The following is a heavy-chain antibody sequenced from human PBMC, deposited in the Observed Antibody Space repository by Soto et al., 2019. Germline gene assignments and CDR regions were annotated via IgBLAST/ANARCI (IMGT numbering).Heavy chain of an antibody. V-gene: IGHV3-23*01. CDR3: AKLPVTQYDFWSGDAFDL. CDR1: GFTFSNYA. J-gene: IGHJ3*01. D-gene: IGHD3-3*01. Sequence: GGSLRLSCAASGFTFSNYAMSWVRQAPGEGLEWVSGISGSDGTTYYADSVKGRFTISRDNSKNTLYMQMNSLRAEDTAVYYCAKLPVTQYDFWSGDAFDLWGQGTMVTVSS. CDR2: ISGSDGTT.